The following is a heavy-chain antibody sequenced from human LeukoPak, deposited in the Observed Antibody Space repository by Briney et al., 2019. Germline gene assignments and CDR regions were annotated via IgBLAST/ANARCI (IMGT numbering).Heavy chain of an antibody. Sequence: PGGSLRLSCAASGFTFSSYAMSWVCQAPGKGLEWVSAISGSGVSTYYADSVKGRFTISRDKSKNTLYLQMNSLRAEDTAVYYCAGYNCSSTTCYTGGFDYWGQGTLVTVSS. CDR2: ISGSGVST. CDR1: GFTFSSYA. V-gene: IGHV3-23*01. D-gene: IGHD2-2*02. CDR3: AGYNCSSTTCYTGGFDY. J-gene: IGHJ4*02.